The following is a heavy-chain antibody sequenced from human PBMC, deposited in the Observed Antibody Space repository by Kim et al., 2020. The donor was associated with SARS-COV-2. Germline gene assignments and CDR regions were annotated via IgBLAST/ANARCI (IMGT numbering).Heavy chain of an antibody. CDR2: ISSSSSYI. Sequence: GGSLRLSCAASGFTFSSYSTNWVRQAPGKGLEWVSSISSSSSYIYYADSVKGRFTISRDNAKNSLYLQMNSLRAEDTAVYYCARDAGYCSSTSCYEDYYYGMDVWGQGTTVTVSS. V-gene: IGHV3-21*01. CDR3: ARDAGYCSSTSCYEDYYYGMDV. D-gene: IGHD2-2*01. J-gene: IGHJ6*02. CDR1: GFTFSSYS.